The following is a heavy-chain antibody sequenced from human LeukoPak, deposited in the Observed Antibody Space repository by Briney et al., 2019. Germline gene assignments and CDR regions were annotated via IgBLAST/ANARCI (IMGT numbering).Heavy chain of an antibody. Sequence: PSETLSLTCTFSGGSISSYYWSWIRQPAGKGLEWIGRIHTSGSTNYNPSLKSRVTMSVDTSKNQFSLKLSSVTAVDTAVYYCARDRYYYGSGSYPYMDVWGKGTTVTISS. CDR2: IHTSGST. V-gene: IGHV4-4*07. CDR1: GGSISSYY. D-gene: IGHD3-10*01. J-gene: IGHJ6*03. CDR3: ARDRYYYGSGSYPYMDV.